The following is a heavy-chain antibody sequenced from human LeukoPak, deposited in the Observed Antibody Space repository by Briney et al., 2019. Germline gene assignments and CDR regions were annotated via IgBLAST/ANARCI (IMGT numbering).Heavy chain of an antibody. CDR3: ARSARAGSSWYFDY. CDR2: IYYNGST. Sequence: SETLSLTCTVSGGSISSSSYYWGWIRQPPGKGLEWIGSIYYNGSTYYNPSLKSRVTISVDTSKNQFSLKLSSVTAADTAVYYCARSARAGSSWYFDYRGQGTLVTVSS. CDR1: GGSISSSSYY. V-gene: IGHV4-39*01. D-gene: IGHD6-13*01. J-gene: IGHJ4*02.